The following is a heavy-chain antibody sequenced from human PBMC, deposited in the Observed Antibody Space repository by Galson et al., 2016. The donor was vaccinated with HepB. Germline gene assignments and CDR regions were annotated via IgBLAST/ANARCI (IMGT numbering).Heavy chain of an antibody. J-gene: IGHJ1*01. CDR3: ARGAAGKDLAF. V-gene: IGHV4-30-2*01. D-gene: IGHD6-25*01. CDR1: GGSIRSGGYS. Sequence: TLSLTCAVSGGSIRSGGYSWNWVRQPPGKDLEWIGYIYHSGSTSYNPSLEGRVTISVDTSKNLFSLNLTFVTAADTAVYYCARGAAGKDLAFWGQGNLVIVSS. CDR2: IYHSGST.